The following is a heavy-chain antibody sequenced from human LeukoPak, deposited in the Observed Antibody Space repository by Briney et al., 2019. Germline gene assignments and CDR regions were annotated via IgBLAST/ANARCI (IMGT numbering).Heavy chain of an antibody. CDR3: ARDPDSYYYGSGSYFS. CDR2: ISGSGGST. CDR1: GGSFSGYY. J-gene: IGHJ4*02. D-gene: IGHD3-10*01. Sequence: PSETLSLTCAVYGGSFSGYYWSWVRQAPGKGLEWVSAISGSGGSTYYADSVKGRFTISRDNSKNTLYLQMNSLRAEDTAVYYCARDPDSYYYGSGSYFSWGQGTLVTVSS. V-gene: IGHV3-23*01.